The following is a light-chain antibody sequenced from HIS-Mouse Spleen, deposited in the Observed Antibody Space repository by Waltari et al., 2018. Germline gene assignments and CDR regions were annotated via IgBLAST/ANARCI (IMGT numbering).Light chain of an antibody. CDR2: DDS. Sequence: SYVLTQPPSVSVAPGKMARITCGGNNIGSKSVHWYQQKPGQAPVLVVYDDSDRPSGIPERFSVSNSGNTATLTIRRVEAGDEADYYCQVWDSSSDHPYVFGTGTKVTVL. V-gene: IGLV3-21*03. J-gene: IGLJ1*01. CDR3: QVWDSSSDHPYV. CDR1: NIGSKS.